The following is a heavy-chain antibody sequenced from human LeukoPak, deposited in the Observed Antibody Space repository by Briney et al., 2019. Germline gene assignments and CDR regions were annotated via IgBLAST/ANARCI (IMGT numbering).Heavy chain of an antibody. CDR1: GGSFSGYY. V-gene: IGHV4-34*01. D-gene: IGHD1-26*01. J-gene: IGHJ3*02. CDR3: ATYWELNAFDI. Sequence: PSETLSLTCAVYGGSFSGYYWSWIRQPPGKGLEWIGEINHSGSTNYNPSLKSRVTISVDTSKNQFSLKLGSVTAADTAVYYCATYWELNAFDIWGQGTMVTVSS. CDR2: INHSGST.